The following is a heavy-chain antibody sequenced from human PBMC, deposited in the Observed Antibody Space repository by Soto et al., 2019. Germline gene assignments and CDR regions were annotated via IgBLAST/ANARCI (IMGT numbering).Heavy chain of an antibody. CDR2: INHSGST. CDR1: GGSFSGYY. V-gene: IGHV4-34*01. J-gene: IGHJ6*02. CDR3: ASRSTSSWLYYYYGMDV. D-gene: IGHD6-13*01. Sequence: QVQLQQWGAGLLKPSETLSLTCAVYGGSFSGYYWSWIRQPPGKGLEWIGEINHSGSTNYNPSLKSRVTISVDTSKNQFSLKLSSVTAADTAVYYCASRSTSSWLYYYYGMDVWGQGTTVTVSS.